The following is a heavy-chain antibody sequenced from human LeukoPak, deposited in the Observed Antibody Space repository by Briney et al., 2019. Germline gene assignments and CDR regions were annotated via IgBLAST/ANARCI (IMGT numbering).Heavy chain of an antibody. CDR1: GYSFTSYW. V-gene: IGHV5-51*01. Sequence: GESLKISCKGSGYSFTSYWIGWVRQVPGKGLEWMGIIYPGDSDTRYSPSFQGQVTISADKSISTAYLQWSSLKASDTAMYYCARQYCSSTSCYTAPVDYWGQGTLVTVSS. J-gene: IGHJ4*02. CDR2: IYPGDSDT. D-gene: IGHD2-2*02. CDR3: ARQYCSSTSCYTAPVDY.